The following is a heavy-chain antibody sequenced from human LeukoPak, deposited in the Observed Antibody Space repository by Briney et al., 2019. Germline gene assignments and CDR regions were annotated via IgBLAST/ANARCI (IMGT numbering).Heavy chain of an antibody. J-gene: IGHJ4*02. D-gene: IGHD2-2*01. V-gene: IGHV4-61*02. CDR3: AKEIHNLGYCSTTSCYHDY. Sequence: SQTLSLTCTVSGDSIISGSYYWTWIRQPAGKTLEWIGRIYTSGSTNYNPSVESRATISIDTADNQFSLRLSSVTAADTAVYYCAKEIHNLGYCSTTSCYHDYWGQGTLVTVSS. CDR1: GDSIISGSYY. CDR2: IYTSGST.